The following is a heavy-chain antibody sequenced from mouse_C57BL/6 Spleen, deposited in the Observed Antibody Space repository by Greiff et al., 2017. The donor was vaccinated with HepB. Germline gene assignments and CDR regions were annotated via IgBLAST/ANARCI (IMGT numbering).Heavy chain of an antibody. CDR2: IDPETGGT. V-gene: IGHV1-15*01. J-gene: IGHJ1*03. D-gene: IGHD1-1*01. CDR1: GYTFTDYE. Sequence: QVQLQQSGAELVRPGASVTLSCKASGYTFTDYEMHWVKQTPVHGLEWIGAIDPETGGTAYNQKFKGKAILTADKSSSTAYMELRSLTSEDSAVYYCTRSYYGSSGYFDVWGTGTTVTVSS. CDR3: TRSYYGSSGYFDV.